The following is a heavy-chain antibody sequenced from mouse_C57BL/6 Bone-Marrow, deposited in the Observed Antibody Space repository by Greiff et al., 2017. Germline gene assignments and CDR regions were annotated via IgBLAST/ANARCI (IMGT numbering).Heavy chain of an antibody. J-gene: IGHJ4*01. V-gene: IGHV1-81*01. Sequence: VQLQQSGAELARPGASVKLSCKASGYTFTSYGISWVKQRTGQGLEWIGEIYPRSGNTYYNEKFKGKATLTADKSSSTAYMELRSLTSEDSAVSFCARREGNPRRDYWGQGTSVTVSS. CDR1: GYTFTSYG. D-gene: IGHD2-1*01. CDR2: IYPRSGNT. CDR3: ARREGNPRRDY.